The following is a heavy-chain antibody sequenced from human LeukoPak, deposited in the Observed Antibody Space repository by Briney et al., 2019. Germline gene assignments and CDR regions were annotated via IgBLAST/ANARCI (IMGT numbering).Heavy chain of an antibody. V-gene: IGHV1-69*01. J-gene: IGHJ6*04. CDR1: GGTFSSYA. CDR2: IIPIFGTA. Sequence: ASVKVSCKASGGTFSSYAISWVRQAHGQGLEWMGGIIPIFGTANYAQKFQGRVTITADESTSTAYMELSSLRSEDTAVYYCARGSWVVVPAALGYYYYGMDVWGKGTTVTVSS. CDR3: ARGSWVVVPAALGYYYYGMDV. D-gene: IGHD2-2*01.